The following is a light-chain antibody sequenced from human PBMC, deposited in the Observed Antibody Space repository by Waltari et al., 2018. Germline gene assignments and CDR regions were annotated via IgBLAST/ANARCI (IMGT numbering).Light chain of an antibody. CDR3: SSYTSSSLV. Sequence: QSALTQPASVSGSPGQSITISCTGTSSDVGGYNYVSWYQQHPGKAPKLMSYDVRNRPSGVSNRCSGSKSGNTASLTISGLQAEDEADYYCSSYTSSSLVFGGGTKLTVL. J-gene: IGLJ3*02. CDR1: SSDVGGYNY. CDR2: DVR. V-gene: IGLV2-14*03.